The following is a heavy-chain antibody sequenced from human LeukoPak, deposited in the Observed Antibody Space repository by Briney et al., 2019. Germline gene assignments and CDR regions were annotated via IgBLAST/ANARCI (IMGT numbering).Heavy chain of an antibody. CDR1: GFTFNSFS. Sequence: GGSLRLSCAASGFTFNSFSMNWVRQAPGQGLEWVAYIDSGSITIFYADSVKGRFTISRVNAKNAVYLQMNSLRAEDTAVYYCASTWPTFDYWGQGTLVTVSS. CDR2: IDSGSITI. V-gene: IGHV3-48*01. D-gene: IGHD1-26*01. CDR3: ASTWPTFDY. J-gene: IGHJ4*02.